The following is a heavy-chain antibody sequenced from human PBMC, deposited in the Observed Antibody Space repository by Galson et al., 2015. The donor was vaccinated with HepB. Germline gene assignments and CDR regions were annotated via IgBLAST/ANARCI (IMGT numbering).Heavy chain of an antibody. J-gene: IGHJ4*02. CDR3: AKIALYGDLVWGSFDY. CDR1: GFTFSSYG. Sequence: SLRLSCAASGFTFSSYGMHWVRQAPGKGLEWVAVISYDGSNKYYADSVKGRFTISRDNSKNTLYLQMNSLRAEDTAVYYCAKIALYGDLVWGSFDYWGQGTLVTVSS. CDR2: ISYDGSNK. D-gene: IGHD4-17*01. V-gene: IGHV3-30*18.